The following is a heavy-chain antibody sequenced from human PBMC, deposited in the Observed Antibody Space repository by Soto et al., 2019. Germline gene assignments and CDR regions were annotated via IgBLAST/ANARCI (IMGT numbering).Heavy chain of an antibody. CDR2: IYPGDSDT. CDR1: GNSFTTYW. CDR3: ARSRGTSGYCSGGTCPGAFDV. Sequence: GESLKISCKGSGNSFTTYWIGWVRQMPGKGLEWMGIIYPGDSDTRYSPSFQGQVTISADKSISTAYLQWSSLKASDSAIYYCARSRGTSGYCSGGTCPGAFDVWGQGTMVTVS. D-gene: IGHD2-15*01. V-gene: IGHV5-51*01. J-gene: IGHJ3*01.